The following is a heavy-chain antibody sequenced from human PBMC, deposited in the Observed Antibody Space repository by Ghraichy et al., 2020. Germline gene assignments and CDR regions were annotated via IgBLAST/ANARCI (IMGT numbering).Heavy chain of an antibody. J-gene: IGHJ6*03. CDR3: ARVFPNYDFWSGYPPTYYYYMDV. D-gene: IGHD3-3*01. Sequence: SQTLSLTCTVSGGSISSGGYYWSWIRQHPGKGLEWIGYIYYSGSTYYNPTLKSRVTISVDTSKNQFSLKLSSVTAAETAVYYCARVFPNYDFWSGYPPTYYYYMDVWGKGTTVTVSS. CDR2: IYYSGST. V-gene: IGHV4-31*03. CDR1: GGSISSGGYY.